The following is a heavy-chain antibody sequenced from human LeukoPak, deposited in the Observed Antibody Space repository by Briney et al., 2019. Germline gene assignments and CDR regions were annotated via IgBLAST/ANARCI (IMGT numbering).Heavy chain of an antibody. V-gene: IGHV3-33*06. CDR3: AKGTGNIVATTDY. J-gene: IGHJ4*02. D-gene: IGHD5-12*01. Sequence: GGSLRLSCAASGFTSSSYGMHWVRQAPGKGLEWVAVIWYDGSNKYYADSVKGRFTIARDNSKNTLDLQMNSLRAAETAVYSCAKGTGNIVATTDYWGQGTLVTVSS. CDR2: IWYDGSNK. CDR1: GFTSSSYG.